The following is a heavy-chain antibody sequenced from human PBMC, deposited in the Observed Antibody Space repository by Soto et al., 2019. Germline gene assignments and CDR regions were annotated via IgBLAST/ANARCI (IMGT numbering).Heavy chain of an antibody. J-gene: IGHJ4*02. CDR1: GYIFTDYY. Sequence: SVKVSCKASGYIFTDYYMHWVRQAPGQGLEWMGRIIPIIGIINYAQKFQGRVTITADKFTGTAYMELTRLRSDDTAVYYCARGGTPIDYWGQGTLVTVSS. D-gene: IGHD3-16*01. CDR2: IIPIIGII. CDR3: ARGGTPIDY. V-gene: IGHV1-69*04.